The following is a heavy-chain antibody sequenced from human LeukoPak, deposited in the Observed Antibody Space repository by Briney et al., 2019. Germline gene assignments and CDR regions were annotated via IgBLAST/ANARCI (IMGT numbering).Heavy chain of an antibody. V-gene: IGHV4-30-4*01. J-gene: IGHJ5*02. CDR3: ARDSKIYDSSGGPLGP. Sequence: PSQTLSDTCTVSGGSISSGDYYWSWIRQPPGKGLEWIGYIYYSGSTYYNPSLKSRVTISVDTSKNQFSLKLSSVTAADTAVYYCARDSKIYDSSGGPLGPWGQGTLVTVSS. CDR2: IYYSGST. CDR1: GGSISSGDYY. D-gene: IGHD3-22*01.